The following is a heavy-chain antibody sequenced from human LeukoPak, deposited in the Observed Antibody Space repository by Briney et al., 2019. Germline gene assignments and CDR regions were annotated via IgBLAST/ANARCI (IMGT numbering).Heavy chain of an antibody. Sequence: ASVKVSRKASGYTFTGYYMHWVRQAPGQGLEWMGWTNPNSGGTNYAQKFQGRVTMTRDTSITTAYMELSRLSSDDTAVYYCARHPGKVTNDWYFDLWGRGTLVTVSS. J-gene: IGHJ2*01. CDR1: GYTFTGYY. CDR2: TNPNSGGT. CDR3: ARHPGKVTNDWYFDL. V-gene: IGHV1-2*02. D-gene: IGHD4-23*01.